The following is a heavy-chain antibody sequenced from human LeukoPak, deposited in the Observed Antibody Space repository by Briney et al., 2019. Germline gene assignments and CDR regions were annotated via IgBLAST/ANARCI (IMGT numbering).Heavy chain of an antibody. Sequence: SETLSITCAVSGYSISSGYYWGWIRQPPGKGLEWIGSIYHSGSTYYNPSLKSRVTISVDTSKNQFSLKLSTVTAADTAMYYCERFRGGSYYPYFWGQGTLVSVSS. CDR1: GYSISSGYY. J-gene: IGHJ4*02. D-gene: IGHD1-26*01. CDR3: ERFRGGSYYPYF. CDR2: IYHSGST. V-gene: IGHV4-38-2*01.